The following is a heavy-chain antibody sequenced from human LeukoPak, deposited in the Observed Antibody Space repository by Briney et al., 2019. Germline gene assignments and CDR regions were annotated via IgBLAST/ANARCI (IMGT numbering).Heavy chain of an antibody. Sequence: GGSLRLSCAASGFTFSSYAIHWVRQAPGKGLEWVAVISFDGTNKYYADSVKGRFSISRDTSKNTLYLQMNSLRAEDTAVYYCARGGYSPRYAFDIWGQGTMVTVSS. CDR1: GFTFSSYA. V-gene: IGHV3-30-3*01. J-gene: IGHJ3*02. D-gene: IGHD5-18*01. CDR3: ARGGYSPRYAFDI. CDR2: ISFDGTNK.